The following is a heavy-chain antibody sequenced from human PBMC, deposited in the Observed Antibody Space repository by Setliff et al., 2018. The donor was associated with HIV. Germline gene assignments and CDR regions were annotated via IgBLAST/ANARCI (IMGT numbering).Heavy chain of an antibody. D-gene: IGHD2-15*01. Sequence: GGSLRLSCAASGFTFSSYAMYWVRKAPGKGLEWVAVISYDVSIRYYTDSVKGRSTISRDNSKSTLYLQVNSLTSEDTAIYYCARESANCNGGSCYLTYFDFWGQGTLGTVTS. CDR1: GFTFSSYA. CDR3: ARESANCNGGSCYLTYFDF. V-gene: IGHV3-30*04. CDR2: ISYDVSIR. J-gene: IGHJ4*02.